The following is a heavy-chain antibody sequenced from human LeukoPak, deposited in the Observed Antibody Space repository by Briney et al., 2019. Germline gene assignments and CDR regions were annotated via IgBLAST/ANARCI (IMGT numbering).Heavy chain of an antibody. D-gene: IGHD3-10*01. V-gene: IGHV4-34*01. CDR2: VNHGGTT. CDR3: ARSSGPYGSGSYLDY. J-gene: IGHJ4*02. CDR1: GESFSDYY. Sequence: PSETLSLTCAVYGESFSDYYWSWIRQPPGRGLEWIGEVNHGGTTNYNPSLKSRVTISVDKSKNQFSLKLSSVTAADTAVYYCARSSGPYGSGSYLDYWGQGTLVTVSS.